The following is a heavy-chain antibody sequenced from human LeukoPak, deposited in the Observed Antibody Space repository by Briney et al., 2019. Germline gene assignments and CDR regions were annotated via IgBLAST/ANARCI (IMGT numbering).Heavy chain of an antibody. CDR2: ISRSSSTI. V-gene: IGHV3-48*01. CDR1: GFTFSCYG. J-gene: IGHJ4*02. CDR3: AREELVYFDY. Sequence: PGGSLRLSCAVYGFTFSCYGMHWVRQAPGKGLEWVSYISRSSSTIYYADSVKGRFTISRDNAKNSLSLQMNSLRAEDTAVYYCAREELVYFDYWGQGTLVTVSS. D-gene: IGHD6-13*01.